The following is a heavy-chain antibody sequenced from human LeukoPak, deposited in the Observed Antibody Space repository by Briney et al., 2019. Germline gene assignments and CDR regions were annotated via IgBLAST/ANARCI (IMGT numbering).Heavy chain of an antibody. CDR3: AKEGTAAKPSDLDY. D-gene: IGHD2-2*01. CDR1: GFTFSDYG. CDR2: IRYDGSDK. V-gene: IGHV3-30*02. Sequence: PGGSLRLSCAASGFTFSDYGMHWVRQAPGKGLEWVAFIRYDGSDKYYVVSVRGRFSISRDNSKNTGYLQMNSLRVEDTAVYYCAKEGTAAKPSDLDYWGQGALVTVSS. J-gene: IGHJ4*02.